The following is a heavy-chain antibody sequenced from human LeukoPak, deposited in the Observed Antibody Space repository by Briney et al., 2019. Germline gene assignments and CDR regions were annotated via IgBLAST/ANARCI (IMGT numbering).Heavy chain of an antibody. Sequence: SETLSLTXTVSGGSISSGSYYWSWIRQPAGKGLEWIGRIYTSGSTNYNPSLKSRATISVDTSKNQFSLKLSSVTAADTAVYYCARENSYGDYIDYWGQGTLVTVSS. V-gene: IGHV4-61*02. J-gene: IGHJ4*02. D-gene: IGHD4-17*01. CDR2: IYTSGST. CDR3: ARENSYGDYIDY. CDR1: GGSISSGSYY.